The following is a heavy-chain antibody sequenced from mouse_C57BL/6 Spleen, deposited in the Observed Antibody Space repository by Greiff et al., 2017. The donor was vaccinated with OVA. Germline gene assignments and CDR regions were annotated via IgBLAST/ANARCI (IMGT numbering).Heavy chain of an antibody. J-gene: IGHJ2*01. CDR1: GYTFTSYW. CDR2: IDPSDSET. D-gene: IGHD2-13*01. V-gene: IGHV1-52*01. Sequence: QVQLQQPGAELVRPGSSVKLSCKASGYTFTSYWMPWVKQRPIQGLEWIGNIDPSDSETHYNQKFKDKATFTVDKSSSTAYMQISSLTSEDSAVYYCARWEIYYDDYYYFDYWGQGTTLTVSS. CDR3: ARWEIYYDDYYYFDY.